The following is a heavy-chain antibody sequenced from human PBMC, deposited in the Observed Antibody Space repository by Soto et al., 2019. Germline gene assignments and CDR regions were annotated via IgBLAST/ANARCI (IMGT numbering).Heavy chain of an antibody. CDR3: TKDWTGNTCPCMDV. J-gene: IGHJ6*02. CDR1: GFTFFTHA. D-gene: IGHD2-8*02. V-gene: IGHV3-23*01. Sequence: GGSLRLSCTASGFTFFTHALTWVRQAPGKGLEWVSTISGSDGKTYYADSVRGRFTISRDNSKDTLYLQMNSLTAEDTATYYCTKDWTGNTCPCMDVWGQGTTVTVSS. CDR2: ISGSDGKT.